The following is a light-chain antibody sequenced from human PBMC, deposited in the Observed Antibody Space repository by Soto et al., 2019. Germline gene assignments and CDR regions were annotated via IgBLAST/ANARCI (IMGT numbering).Light chain of an antibody. CDR2: DVS. CDR3: SSYTSSSTVV. CDR1: SSDVGGYNY. Sequence: QSALTQPASVSGSPGQSITISCTGTSSDVGGYNYVSWYQQHPGKAPKRMIKDVSNRPSGVSNRFSGSKSGNTASLTISGLQAEDEADYYCSSYTSSSTVVFGGGTKLTVL. J-gene: IGLJ2*01. V-gene: IGLV2-14*01.